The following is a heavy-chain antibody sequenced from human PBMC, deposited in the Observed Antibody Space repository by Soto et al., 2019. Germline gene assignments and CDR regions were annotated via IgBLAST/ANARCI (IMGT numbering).Heavy chain of an antibody. CDR1: GYIFTSYG. CDR3: ARFHGSGTNYYMDV. J-gene: IGHJ6*03. Sequence: QVQLVQSGAELKKPGASAKVSCKASGYIFTSYGISWVRQAPGQGLEWMAWISVDSGNTNYAQNFQGRVTMTTDTSASTAHMELRSLRSDATAVYYCARFHGSGTNYYMDVWGKGTTVIVSS. V-gene: IGHV1-18*01. D-gene: IGHD3-10*01. CDR2: ISVDSGNT.